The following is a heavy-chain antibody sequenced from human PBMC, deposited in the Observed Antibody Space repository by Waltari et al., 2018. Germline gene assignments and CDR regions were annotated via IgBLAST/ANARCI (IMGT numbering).Heavy chain of an antibody. Sequence: QVEESGGGVVQPGGSLRLSCVASGNTFTHYGMHWVRQAPGKGLEWLAVISSDGSGKYYADSVKGRFTMSRDNSKNTVYLQMNSLRPEDTAVYYCAKAGGIHNYPLDPWGQGTLVTVSS. CDR2: ISSDGSGK. D-gene: IGHD1-26*01. CDR1: GNTFTHYG. V-gene: IGHV3-30*18. CDR3: AKAGGIHNYPLDP. J-gene: IGHJ5*02.